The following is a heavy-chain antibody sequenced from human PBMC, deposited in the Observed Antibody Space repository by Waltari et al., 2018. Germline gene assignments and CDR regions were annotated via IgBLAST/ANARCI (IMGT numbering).Heavy chain of an antibody. V-gene: IGHV4-30-2*05. Sequence: QLQLQESGSGLVKPSQTLSLTCAVSGGSISSGGYSWSWIRQPPGKGLEWIGYIYHSGTINYNASHKSRVTISVDTSKKQISQTWTYGTAADTAVYYCARSGNTAVASGAFEIWGQGTMVTVSS. CDR1: GGSISSGGYS. D-gene: IGHD5-18*01. CDR2: IYHSGTI. CDR3: ARSGNTAVASGAFEI. J-gene: IGHJ3*02.